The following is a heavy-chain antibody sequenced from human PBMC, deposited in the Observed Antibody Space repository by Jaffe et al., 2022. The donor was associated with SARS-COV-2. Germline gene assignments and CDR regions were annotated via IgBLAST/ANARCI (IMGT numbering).Heavy chain of an antibody. CDR1: GFTFGTYW. CDR3: ARATGVLGGAFDI. D-gene: IGHD3-16*01. J-gene: IGHJ3*02. V-gene: IGHV3-74*01. CDR2: IDNEGNRP. Sequence: EVELVESGGGLVQPGGSLRLSCAASGFTFGTYWMHWVRQAPGKGLVWVSGIDNEGNRPNYADSVKGRFTISRDNAKNTLYLQINSLRVEDTALYYCARATGVLGGAFDIWGQGTMVTVSS.